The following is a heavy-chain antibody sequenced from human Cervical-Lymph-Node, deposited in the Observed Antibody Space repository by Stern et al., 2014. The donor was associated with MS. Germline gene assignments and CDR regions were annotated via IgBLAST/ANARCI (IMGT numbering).Heavy chain of an antibody. Sequence: QVQLQQWGAGLLKPSETLSLTCAVYGGSFSGYYWSWIRQPPGQGLEWIGEINPSGRTNSHPSLKSRVTISVDTSKNQFSLKLSSVTAADTAVYYCARVVSSSWYGKGYYYGMDVWGQGTTVTVSS. CDR2: INPSGRT. V-gene: IGHV4-34*01. J-gene: IGHJ6*02. D-gene: IGHD6-13*01. CDR3: ARVVSSSWYGKGYYYGMDV. CDR1: GGSFSGYY.